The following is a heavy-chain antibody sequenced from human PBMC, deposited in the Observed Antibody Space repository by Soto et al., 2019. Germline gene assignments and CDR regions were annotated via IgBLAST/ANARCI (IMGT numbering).Heavy chain of an antibody. CDR1: GGSISSGGYY. D-gene: IGHD3-22*01. CDR3: ARSGYYDSSGYLPHDAFDI. V-gene: IGHV4-31*03. CDR2: IYYSGST. J-gene: IGHJ3*02. Sequence: QVQLQESGPGLVKPSQTLSLTCTVSGGSISSGGYYWSWIRQHPGKGLEWIGYIYYSGSTYYNPSLKIRVTISVDTSKNQFSLKLSSVTAAYTAVYYCARSGYYDSSGYLPHDAFDIWGQGTMVTVSS.